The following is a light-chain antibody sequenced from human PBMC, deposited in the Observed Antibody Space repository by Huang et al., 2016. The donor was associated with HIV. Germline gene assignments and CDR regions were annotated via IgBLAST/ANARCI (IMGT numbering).Light chain of an antibody. CDR3: HQRTNGLPYT. Sequence: EIVLTQSPATLSLSPGQRATLSCRASQSIGKFLAWYQQRPGQPPRLLLYDASNRATGVPARFSGRGFGTDFTLTISNLEPEDVAVYYCHQRTNGLPYTFGQGTKLEIK. J-gene: IGKJ2*01. CDR2: DAS. V-gene: IGKV3-11*01. CDR1: QSIGKF.